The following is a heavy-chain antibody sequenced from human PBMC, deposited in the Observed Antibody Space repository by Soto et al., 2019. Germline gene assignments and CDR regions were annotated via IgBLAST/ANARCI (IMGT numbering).Heavy chain of an antibody. CDR3: ARGRAVNELLPWSPSNDFWSGYLPG. D-gene: IGHD3-3*01. CDR2: IYHSGST. Sequence: SETLSLTCAVSGGSISSSNWWSWVRQPPGKGLEWIGEIYHSGSTNYNPSLKSRVTISVDKSKNQFSLKLSSVTAADTAVYYCARGRAVNELLPWSPSNDFWSGYLPGWGQGTLVTVSS. V-gene: IGHV4-4*02. CDR1: GGSISSSNW. J-gene: IGHJ4*02.